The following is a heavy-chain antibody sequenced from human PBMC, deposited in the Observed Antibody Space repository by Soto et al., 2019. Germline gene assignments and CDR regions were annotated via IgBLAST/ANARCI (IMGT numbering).Heavy chain of an antibody. CDR1: GYTFTTYD. CDR2: MNPNSGYT. CDR3: ARGTSPSDY. Sequence: ASVKVSCKASGYTFTTYDISWVRQATGQGLEWMGWMNPNSGYTVYAQRFQGRVTMTRDTSINTAYMELSSLKSEDTAVYYCARGTSPSDYWGQGTLVTVSS. J-gene: IGHJ4*02. V-gene: IGHV1-8*01.